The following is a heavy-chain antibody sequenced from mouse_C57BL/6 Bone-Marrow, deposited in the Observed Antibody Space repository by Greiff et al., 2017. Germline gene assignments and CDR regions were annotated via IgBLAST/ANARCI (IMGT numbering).Heavy chain of an antibody. V-gene: IGHV1-15*01. J-gene: IGHJ4*01. CDR3: TRDHSSVSLYSMDY. D-gene: IGHD1-1*01. CDR2: IDPGTGSP. CDR1: GYTFTDYE. Sequence: QVQLQQSGAELVRPGASVTLSCTASGYTFTDYEITWVQQTPVHGLEWIGAIDPGTGSPAYNQKFKGKALLPADKSPSTAYMELRSLTSADSSVYDCTRDHSSVSLYSMDYWGQGTSVTVSS.